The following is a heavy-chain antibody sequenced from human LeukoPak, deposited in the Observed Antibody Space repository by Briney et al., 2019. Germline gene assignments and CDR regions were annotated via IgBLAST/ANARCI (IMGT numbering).Heavy chain of an antibody. CDR3: ARETTDDFFYYYMDV. J-gene: IGHJ6*03. D-gene: IGHD1/OR15-1a*01. V-gene: IGHV3-7*01. CDR2: IKQDGSER. Sequence: GGSLRLSCAASGFTFSSYWMSWVRQSPGKGLEWVANIKQDGSERYYMDSVKGRFTISRDNAKASLYLQMNSLRAEDMSVYYCARETTDDFFYYYMDVWGKGTPVTVSS. CDR1: GFTFSSYW.